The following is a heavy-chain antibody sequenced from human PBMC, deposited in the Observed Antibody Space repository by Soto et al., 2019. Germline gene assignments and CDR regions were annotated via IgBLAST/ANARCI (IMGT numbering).Heavy chain of an antibody. V-gene: IGHV1-2*02. CDR3: ARNMDYYYGPGSGNGHGF. CDR2: INPKFGDT. CDR1: GYTFTSYY. J-gene: IGHJ6*02. Sequence: QVQLVQSGAEMKEPGDSVRVSCEASGYTFTSYYIHWVRQAPGQGLEWMGWINPKFGDTTYAQDFQGRVYMTRDMSISTVYMELSRLTSDDTAISYCARNMDYYYGPGSGNGHGFWGQGTTVTVFS. D-gene: IGHD3-10*01.